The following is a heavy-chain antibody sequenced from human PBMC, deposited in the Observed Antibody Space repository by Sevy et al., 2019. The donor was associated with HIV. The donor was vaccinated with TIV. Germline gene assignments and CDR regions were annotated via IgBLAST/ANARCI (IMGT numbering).Heavy chain of an antibody. CDR2: TYYRSKWYN. J-gene: IGHJ6*02. D-gene: IGHD2-15*01. CDR1: GDSVSSNSAA. CDR3: ARGGGSGYCSGGSCRYSYYGMDV. V-gene: IGHV6-1*01. Sequence: KQSQTLSLTCAISGDSVSSNSAAWNWIRQSPSRGLEWLGRTYYRSKWYNDYAVSVKSRITINPDTSKNQFSPQLNSVTPEDTAVYYCARGGGSGYCSGGSCRYSYYGMDVWGQGTTVTVSS.